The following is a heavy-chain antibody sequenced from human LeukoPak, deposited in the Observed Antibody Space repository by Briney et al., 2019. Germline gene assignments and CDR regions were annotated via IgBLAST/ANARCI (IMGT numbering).Heavy chain of an antibody. CDR2: INHSGST. J-gene: IGHJ5*02. CDR3: ARVGYDYVWGSYRISNWFDP. V-gene: IGHV4-34*01. D-gene: IGHD3-16*02. Sequence: SETLSLTCAVYGGSFSGYYWSWIRQPPGKGLEWIGEINHSGSTNYNPSLKSRVTISVDTSKNQFSLKLSSVTAADTAVYYCARVGYDYVWGSYRISNWFDPWGQGTLVTVSS. CDR1: GGSFSGYY.